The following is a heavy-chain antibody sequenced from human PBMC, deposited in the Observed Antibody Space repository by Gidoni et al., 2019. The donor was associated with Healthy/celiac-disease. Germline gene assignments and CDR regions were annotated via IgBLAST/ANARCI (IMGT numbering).Heavy chain of an antibody. CDR1: GGSISSSSYY. D-gene: IGHD3-10*01. Sequence: QLQLQESGPGLVKPSETLSLTCPVSGGSISSSSYYWGWIRQPPGKGLEWIGSIYYSGSTYYNPSLKSRVTISVDTSKNQFSLKLSSVTAADTAVYYCARIAMVRGAALYYYYYGMDVWGQGTTVTVSS. CDR2: IYYSGST. J-gene: IGHJ6*02. V-gene: IGHV4-39*01. CDR3: ARIAMVRGAALYYYYYGMDV.